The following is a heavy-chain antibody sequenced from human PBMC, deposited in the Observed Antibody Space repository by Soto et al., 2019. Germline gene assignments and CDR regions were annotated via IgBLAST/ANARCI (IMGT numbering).Heavy chain of an antibody. Sequence: VRLSCAASGFTFSSYGMHWVRQAPGKGLEWVAVISYDGSNKYYADSVKGRFTISRDNSKNTLYLQMNSLRAEDTAVYYCAKDFVAGILRYYYYGMDVWGQGTTVTVSS. CDR2: ISYDGSNK. CDR1: GFTFSSYG. J-gene: IGHJ6*02. CDR3: AKDFVAGILRYYYYGMDV. V-gene: IGHV3-30*18. D-gene: IGHD1-26*01.